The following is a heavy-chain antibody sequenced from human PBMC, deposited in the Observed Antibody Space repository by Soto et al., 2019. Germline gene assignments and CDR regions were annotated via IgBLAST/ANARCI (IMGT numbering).Heavy chain of an antibody. CDR1: GFTVSSNY. V-gene: IGHV3-53*04. CDR2: IYSGGST. CDR3: ARVYTIFEPRDYYMDV. Sequence: GGSLRLSCAASGFTVSSNYMSWVRQAPGKGLEWVSVIYSGGSTYYADSVKGRFTISRHNSKNTLYLQMNSLRAEDTAVYYCARVYTIFEPRDYYMDVWGKGTTVTVSS. D-gene: IGHD3-3*01. J-gene: IGHJ6*03.